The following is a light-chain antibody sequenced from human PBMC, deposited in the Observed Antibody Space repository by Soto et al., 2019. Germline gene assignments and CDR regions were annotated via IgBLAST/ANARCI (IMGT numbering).Light chain of an antibody. J-gene: IGKJ2*01. CDR3: QQYDSSPPYT. CDR2: VAS. V-gene: IGKV3-20*01. Sequence: EIVLTQSPGTLSLSPGERATLSCRASQSVSSSYFAWYQQKPGQAPRLLIYVASSTATGIPDGFSGSGSGTDFSLTISRREPEDFSVYYCQQYDSSPPYTFGQGTKLEIK. CDR1: QSVSSSY.